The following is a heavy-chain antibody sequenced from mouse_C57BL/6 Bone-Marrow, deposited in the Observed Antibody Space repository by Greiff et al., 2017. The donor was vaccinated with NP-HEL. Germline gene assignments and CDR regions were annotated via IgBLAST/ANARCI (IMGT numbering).Heavy chain of an antibody. D-gene: IGHD3-3*01. CDR1: GYTFTSYW. J-gene: IGHJ1*03. CDR3: ARRGYRAYDYWDFDV. V-gene: IGHV1-69*01. CDR2: IDPSDSYT. Sequence: QVQLQQPGAELVMPGASVKLSCKASGYTFTSYWMHWVKQRPGQGLEWIGEIDPSDSYTNYNQKFKGKSTLTVDKSSSTAYMQLSSLASEDSAVYYCARRGYRAYDYWDFDVWGTGTTVTVSS.